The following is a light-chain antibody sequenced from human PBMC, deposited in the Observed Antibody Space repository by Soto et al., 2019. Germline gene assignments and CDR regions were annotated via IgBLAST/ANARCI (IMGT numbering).Light chain of an antibody. V-gene: IGLV2-8*01. J-gene: IGLJ1*01. CDR2: EVN. CDR1: RSDVGSYNY. Sequence: QSALTQPPSASGSPGQSVTISCTGTRSDVGSYNYVSWYQQYPGKAPRLVIFEVNKRPSGVPDRFSGSKSGITASLTVSGLQAEDEADYYCCSYAGSNTYVFGTGTKVTVL. CDR3: CSYAGSNTYV.